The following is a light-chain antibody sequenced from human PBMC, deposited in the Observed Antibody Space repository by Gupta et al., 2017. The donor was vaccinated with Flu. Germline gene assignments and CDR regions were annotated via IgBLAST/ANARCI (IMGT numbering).Light chain of an antibody. J-gene: IGLJ2*01. V-gene: IGLV1-51*01. CDR2: DND. CDR1: ASNIGINY. CDR3: GTWDNSLSAVV. Sequence: QSVLTQPPSVSAAPGQKVTFSCSGSASNIGINYVSWYQQFPGTAPKLLIYDNDKRPSGIPDRFSGSKSGTSATLGIAGLQTGDEADYYCGTWDNSLSAVVFGGGTKLSVL.